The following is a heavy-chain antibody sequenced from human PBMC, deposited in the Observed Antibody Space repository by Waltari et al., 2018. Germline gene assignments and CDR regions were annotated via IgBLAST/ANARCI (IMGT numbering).Heavy chain of an antibody. D-gene: IGHD2-8*02. J-gene: IGHJ5*02. V-gene: IGHV1-18*01. CDR3: ARDPAVRYCTGGVCYRREGGSVHWFDP. Sequence: QVQLVQSGAEVKKPGASVKVSCKASGYTFTSYGISWVRQAPGQGLEWMGWISAYNGNTNYAQKLQGRVTMTTDTSTSTAYMELRSMRSDDTAVYYCARDPAVRYCTGGVCYRREGGSVHWFDPWGQGTLVTVSS. CDR2: ISAYNGNT. CDR1: GYTFTSYG.